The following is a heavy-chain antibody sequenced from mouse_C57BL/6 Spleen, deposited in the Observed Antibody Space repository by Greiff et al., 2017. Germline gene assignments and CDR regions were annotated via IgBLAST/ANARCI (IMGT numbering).Heavy chain of an antibody. D-gene: IGHD2-5*01. J-gene: IGHJ4*01. CDR3: ARWGVTTGYYAMDY. CDR2: IHPNSGST. V-gene: IGHV1-64*01. Sequence: QVQLQQPGAELVKPGASVKLSCKASGYTFTSYWMHWVKQRPGQGLEWIGMIHPNSGSTNYNEKFKSKATLTVDKSSSPAYMQLSSLTSEDSAVYYCARWGVTTGYYAMDYWGQGTSVTVSS. CDR1: GYTFTSYW.